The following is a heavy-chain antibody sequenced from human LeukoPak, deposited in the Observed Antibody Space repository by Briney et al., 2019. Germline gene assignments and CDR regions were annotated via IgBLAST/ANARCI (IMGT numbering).Heavy chain of an antibody. Sequence: PGGSLRLSCAASGFTFSSYAMSWVRQAPGKGREWVSAISGSGGSTYYADSVKGRFTISRDNSKNTLYLQMNSLRAEDTAVYYCAKEYTYYDFWSGYYPFDYWGQGTLVTVSS. CDR2: ISGSGGST. J-gene: IGHJ4*02. CDR3: AKEYTYYDFWSGYYPFDY. V-gene: IGHV3-23*01. D-gene: IGHD3-3*01. CDR1: GFTFSSYA.